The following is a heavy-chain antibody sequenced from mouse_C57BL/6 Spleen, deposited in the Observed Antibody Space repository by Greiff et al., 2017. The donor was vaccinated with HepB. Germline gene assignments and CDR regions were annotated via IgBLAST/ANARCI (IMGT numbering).Heavy chain of an antibody. CDR1: GYTFTSYW. CDR3: ARKEDDYERDY. CDR2: IYPGSGST. J-gene: IGHJ2*01. D-gene: IGHD2-4*01. V-gene: IGHV1-55*01. Sequence: QVHVKQPGAELVKPGASVKMSCKASGYTFTSYWITWVKQRPGQGLEWIGHIYPGSGSTNYNEKFKSKATLTVDTSSSTAYMQLSSLTSEDSAVYCCARKEDDYERDYWGKGTTLTVSS.